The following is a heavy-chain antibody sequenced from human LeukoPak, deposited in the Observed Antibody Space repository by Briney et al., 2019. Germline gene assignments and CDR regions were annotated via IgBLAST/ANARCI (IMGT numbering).Heavy chain of an antibody. D-gene: IGHD3-10*01. CDR3: ARGYYYRT. CDR2: IYADGSS. V-gene: IGHV4-61*02. J-gene: IGHJ4*02. Sequence: SSETLSLTCTVSGGSVGSDNSYWNWIWQPAGKGLEWIGRIYADGSSTYNPSLKSRVTILVDTSKNQFSLRLSSMTAADTAVYYCARGYYYRTWGLGTLVTVSS. CDR1: GGSVGSDNSY.